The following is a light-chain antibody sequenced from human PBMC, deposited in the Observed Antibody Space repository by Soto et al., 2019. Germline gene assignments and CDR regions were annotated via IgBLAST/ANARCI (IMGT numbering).Light chain of an antibody. CDR2: GAS. CDR1: QSVNSN. CDR3: QQYNSWPRT. J-gene: IGKJ1*01. V-gene: IGKV3-15*01. Sequence: EVMLTQSPGALSLSPGERGTLYCRASQSVNSNLAWYQQKPGQAPRLLIYGASSRATGIPARFSGSGSGTEFTLTITSLQSEDFAVYYCQQYNSWPRTFGQGTKVDIK.